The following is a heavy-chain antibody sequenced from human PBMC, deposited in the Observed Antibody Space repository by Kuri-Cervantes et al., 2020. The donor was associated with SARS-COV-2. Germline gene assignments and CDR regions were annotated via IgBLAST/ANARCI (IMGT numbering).Heavy chain of an antibody. CDR1: GFTFSSYS. Sequence: GGSLRLSCAASGFTFSSYSMNWVRQAPGKGLEWVSSISSSSSYIYYADSVKGRFTISRDNAKNSLYLQMNSLRAEDTAVYYCARARTIAAPPENWFDPWGQGTLVTVSS. CDR3: ARARTIAAPPENWFDP. V-gene: IGHV3-21*01. D-gene: IGHD6-6*01. J-gene: IGHJ5*02. CDR2: ISSSSSYI.